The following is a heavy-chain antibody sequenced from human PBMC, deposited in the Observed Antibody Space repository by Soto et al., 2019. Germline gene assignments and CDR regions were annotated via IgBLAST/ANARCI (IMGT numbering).Heavy chain of an antibody. CDR2: ISGSGGST. CDR1: GFTFSSYA. Sequence: EVQLLESGGGLVQPRGSLRLSCAASGFTFSSYAMSWVRQAPGKGLEWVSAISGSGGSTYYADSVKGRFTISRDNSKNTLYLQMNRLRAEDTAVYYCAKDQRRGPLFLPDAFDIWGQGTMVTVSS. J-gene: IGHJ3*02. D-gene: IGHD3-10*01. V-gene: IGHV3-23*01. CDR3: AKDQRRGPLFLPDAFDI.